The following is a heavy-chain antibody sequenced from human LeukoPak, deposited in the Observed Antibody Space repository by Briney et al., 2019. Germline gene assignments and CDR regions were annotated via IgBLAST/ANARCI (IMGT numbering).Heavy chain of an antibody. D-gene: IGHD3-22*01. Sequence: PGRSLRLSCAASGFTFDDYAMHWVRQAPGKGLEWVSLISGDGGSTYYADSVKGRFTISRDNSKNSLYLQMNSLRTEDTALYYCAKDVYYYDSSGYYLDAFDIWGQGTMVTVSS. CDR2: ISGDGGST. V-gene: IGHV3-43*02. CDR3: AKDVYYYDSSGYYLDAFDI. CDR1: GFTFDDYA. J-gene: IGHJ3*02.